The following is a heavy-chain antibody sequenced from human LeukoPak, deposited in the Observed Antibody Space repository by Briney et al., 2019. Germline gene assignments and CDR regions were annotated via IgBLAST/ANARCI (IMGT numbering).Heavy chain of an antibody. CDR2: ISNDGNEK. J-gene: IGHJ4*01. CDR3: VRDGGYTGGWTYGAGDY. CDR1: GFTFSAYV. V-gene: IGHV3-30*04. Sequence: GRSLRLSCAASGFTFSAYVMHWVRQAPGKGLECVAVISNDGNEKYYADSVKGRSSISRDNSKNTLYLQMGSLRTEDTAVYYCVRDGGYTGGWTYGAGDYWGQGNLVTVSS. D-gene: IGHD2-8*02.